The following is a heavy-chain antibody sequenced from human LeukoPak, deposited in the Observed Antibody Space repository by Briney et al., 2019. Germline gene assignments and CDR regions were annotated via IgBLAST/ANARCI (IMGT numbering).Heavy chain of an antibody. D-gene: IGHD6-19*01. Sequence: SETLSLTCTVSGGSISSSSYYWSWIRQPAGRGLEWIGRIYTSGSTNYNPSLKSRVTMSVDTSKNQFSLKLSSVAAADTAVYYCARGEAVAGPYDYWGQGTLVTVSS. V-gene: IGHV4-61*02. CDR2: IYTSGST. CDR3: ARGEAVAGPYDY. CDR1: GGSISSSSYY. J-gene: IGHJ4*02.